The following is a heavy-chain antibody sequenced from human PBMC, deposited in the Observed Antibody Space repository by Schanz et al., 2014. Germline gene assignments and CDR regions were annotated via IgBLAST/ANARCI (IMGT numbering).Heavy chain of an antibody. D-gene: IGHD2-15*01. Sequence: QVQLLQSGAEVKKPGASMKVSCKASGYTFTTYYMLWVRQAPGQGLEWMGILNPSGGSTRYGQKFRGRITVTTDTSTSTVYLELSSLRSDDTAVYYCARGRGCTGGSCYSWFDLWGQGTLVTVAS. J-gene: IGHJ5*02. CDR1: GYTFTTYY. CDR2: LNPSGGST. CDR3: ARGRGCTGGSCYSWFDL. V-gene: IGHV1-46*01.